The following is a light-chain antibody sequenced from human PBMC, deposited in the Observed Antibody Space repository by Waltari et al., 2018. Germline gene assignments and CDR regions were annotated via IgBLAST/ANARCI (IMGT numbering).Light chain of an antibody. J-gene: IGKJ4*01. CDR1: QSTNSR. CDR3: QQYTGYPIT. Sequence: DIQMTQSPSTLSASVGDRVSITCRASQSTNSRLAWYQQKPGKVPRLLIYKVSNLEREVPSRFSGSGSGTEFTITISSLQPDDLATYYCQQYTGYPITFGGGTKVEIK. CDR2: KVS. V-gene: IGKV1-5*03.